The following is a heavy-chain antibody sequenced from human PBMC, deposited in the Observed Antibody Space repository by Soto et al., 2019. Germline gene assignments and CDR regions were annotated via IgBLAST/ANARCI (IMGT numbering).Heavy chain of an antibody. CDR2: IRAHNGNT. Sequence: QVHLVQSGAEVKKPGASVKVSCKGSGYGFTTYGITWVRRAPGQGLEWMAWIRAHNGNTNYAKTLQGRATVTRDTSTSTAYVELRSLRSDDTDVYYCARGRYGDYWGQGALVTVSS. CDR3: ARGRYGDY. V-gene: IGHV1-18*01. D-gene: IGHD1-1*01. CDR1: GYGFTTYG. J-gene: IGHJ4*02.